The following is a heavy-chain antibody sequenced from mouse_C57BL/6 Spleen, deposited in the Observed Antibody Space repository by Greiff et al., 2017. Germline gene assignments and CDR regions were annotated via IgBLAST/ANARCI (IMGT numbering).Heavy chain of an antibody. CDR3: TKFTTVDWYFDV. CDR2: ISSGGDYI. Sequence: VQLKESGEGLVKPGGSLKLSCAASGFTFSSYAMSWVRQTPEKRLEWVAYISSGGDYIYYADTVKGRFTITRDNARNTLYLQMSSLKSEDTAMYYCTKFTTVDWYFDVWGTGTTVTVSS. V-gene: IGHV5S21*01. D-gene: IGHD1-1*01. J-gene: IGHJ1*03. CDR1: GFTFSSYA.